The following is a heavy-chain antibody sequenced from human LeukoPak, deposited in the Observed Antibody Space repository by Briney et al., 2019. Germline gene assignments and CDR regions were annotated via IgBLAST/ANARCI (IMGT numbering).Heavy chain of an antibody. CDR1: AGTFSSYA. V-gene: IGHV1-69*05. CDR2: IIPIFGTA. D-gene: IGHD3-22*01. J-gene: IGHJ4*02. Sequence: SVKVSCKASAGTFSSYAISWVRQAPGQGLKWMGGIIPIFGTASYAQKFQGRVTITTDESTSTAYMELSSLRSEDTAVYYCARDADSSGSMGYWGQGTLVAVSS. CDR3: ARDADSSGSMGY.